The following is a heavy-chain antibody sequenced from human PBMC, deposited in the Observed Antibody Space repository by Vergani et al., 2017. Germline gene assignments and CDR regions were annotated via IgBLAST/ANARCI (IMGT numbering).Heavy chain of an antibody. CDR3: AKDQDIVVVPAAIWGY. CDR2: ISGSGGST. CDR1: GFTFSSYA. Sequence: EVQLLESGGGLVQPGGSLRLSCAASGFTFSSYAMTWVRQAPGKGLEWVSAISGSGGSTYFADSVKGRFTISRDKSKNTLYLQMNSLRAEDTAVYFCAKDQDIVVVPAAIWGYWGQGTLVTVSS. V-gene: IGHV3-23*01. D-gene: IGHD2-2*02. J-gene: IGHJ4*02.